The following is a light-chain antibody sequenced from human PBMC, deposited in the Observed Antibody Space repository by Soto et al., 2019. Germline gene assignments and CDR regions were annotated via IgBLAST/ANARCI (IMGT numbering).Light chain of an antibody. CDR3: RSYTSSRTLHG. CDR1: SRDGGGFNS. Sequence: QSVLTQPASVSGSPGQSINISCTGTSRDGGGFNSVSWYQQHPGKAPKLMIYDVSARPSGVANRFSGSKSGNTASLTISGLQAEDEADYYCRSYTSSRTLHGSGTGPKLTVL. CDR2: DVS. J-gene: IGLJ1*01. V-gene: IGLV2-14*01.